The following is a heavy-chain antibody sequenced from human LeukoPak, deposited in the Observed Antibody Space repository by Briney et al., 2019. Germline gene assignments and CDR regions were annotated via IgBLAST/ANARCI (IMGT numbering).Heavy chain of an antibody. CDR2: ISYSGTT. Sequence: KPSETLSLTCTVSGGSINTNNYYWGWIRQPPGKGLEWIGSISYSGTTYYNPSLKSRVTISIDTSRNQFSLKVTSVTAADTAVYYCARVSSRLVPFDSWGQGILVTVSS. V-gene: IGHV4-39*07. CDR1: GGSINTNNYY. CDR3: ARVSSRLVPFDS. D-gene: IGHD6-19*01. J-gene: IGHJ4*02.